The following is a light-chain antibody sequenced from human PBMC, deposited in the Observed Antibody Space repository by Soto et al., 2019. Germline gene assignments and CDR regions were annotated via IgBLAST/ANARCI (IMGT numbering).Light chain of an antibody. CDR3: SSYGGRNNLI. V-gene: IGLV1-40*01. CDR2: ANS. Sequence: QSVLTQPPSVSGAPGQRVTISCTGNSSNIGAGYNVHWYHQLPGTAPKLLIYANSNRPSGVPARFSGSKSGTSASLAITGLQAEDEADYYCSSYGGRNNLIFGGGTKLTVL. CDR1: SSNIGAGYN. J-gene: IGLJ2*01.